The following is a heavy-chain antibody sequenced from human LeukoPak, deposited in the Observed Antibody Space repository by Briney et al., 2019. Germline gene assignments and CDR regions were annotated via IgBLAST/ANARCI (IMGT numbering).Heavy chain of an antibody. D-gene: IGHD3-10*01. V-gene: IGHV4-34*01. CDR1: GGSISSYY. J-gene: IGHJ6*03. CDR3: ARGRRGVIIMGYYYYYMDV. Sequence: SETLSLTCTVSGGSISSYYWSWIRQPPGKGLEWIGEINHSGSTNYNPSLKSRVTISVDTSKNQFSLKLSSVTAADTAVYYCARGRRGVIIMGYYYYYMDVWGKGTTVTVSS. CDR2: INHSGST.